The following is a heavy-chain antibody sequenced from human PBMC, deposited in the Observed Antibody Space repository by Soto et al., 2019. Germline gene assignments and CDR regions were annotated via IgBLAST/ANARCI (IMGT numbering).Heavy chain of an antibody. J-gene: IGHJ4*02. D-gene: IGHD2-15*01. CDR2: ITGSGGST. CDR1: GFTFSSCA. Sequence: GGSLRLSCAASGFTFSSCAMTWVRQAPGKGLEWVSGITGSGGSTYYADSVKGRLTISRDNSNNTLYLQITSLRAEDTAVYYCAKLDEVVVGAGIDYWGQGTLVTVSS. V-gene: IGHV3-23*01. CDR3: AKLDEVVVGAGIDY.